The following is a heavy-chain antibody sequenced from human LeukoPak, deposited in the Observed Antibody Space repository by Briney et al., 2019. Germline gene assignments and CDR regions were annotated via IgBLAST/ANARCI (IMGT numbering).Heavy chain of an antibody. CDR1: GGSFSGYY. Sequence: PSETLSLTCAVYGGSFSGYYWSWIRQPPGKGLEWVGGISHSGSTNYNPSLKSRVTISVDTSKNQFSLKLSSVTAADTAVYYCARGPGGIAVASFDYWGQGTLVTVSS. CDR2: ISHSGST. CDR3: ARGPGGIAVASFDY. J-gene: IGHJ4*02. D-gene: IGHD6-19*01. V-gene: IGHV4-34*01.